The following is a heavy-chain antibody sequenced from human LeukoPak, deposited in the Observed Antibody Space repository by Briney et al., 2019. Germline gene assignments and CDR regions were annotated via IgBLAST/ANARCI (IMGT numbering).Heavy chain of an antibody. D-gene: IGHD3-22*01. CDR2: IYHSGST. J-gene: IGHJ4*02. V-gene: IGHV4-38-2*01. CDR1: GYSISSGYY. CDR3: ARGDREYYYDSSGYPGFDY. Sequence: SETLSLTCAVSGYSISSGYYWGWIRQPPGKGLEWIGSIYHSGSTYYNPSLKSRVTISVDTSKNQFSLKLSSVTAADTAVYYCARGDREYYYDSSGYPGFDYWGQGTLVTVSS.